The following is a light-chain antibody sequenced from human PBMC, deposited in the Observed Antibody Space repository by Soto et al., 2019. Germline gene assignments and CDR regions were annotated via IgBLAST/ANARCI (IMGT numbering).Light chain of an antibody. CDR2: DVS. CDR3: QQYSNFAT. J-gene: IGKJ1*01. Sequence: MRQSPATLSVSPGEGATLSCRASQNIGTSLAWYQQKPGRAPKVLIYDVSTLERGVPSRFSGSQFGSEFTLTISGLQPDDFATYYCQQYSNFATFGQGTKVDIK. CDR1: QNIGTS. V-gene: IGKV1-5*01.